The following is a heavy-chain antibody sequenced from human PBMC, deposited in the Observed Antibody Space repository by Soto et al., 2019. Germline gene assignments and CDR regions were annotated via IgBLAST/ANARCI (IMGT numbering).Heavy chain of an antibody. CDR3: EIRGNSGYFDY. Sequence: SETLSLTCAVSGYSISSGYYWGWIRQPPGKGLEWIGSIYHSGSTYYNPSLKSRVTISVDTSKNQFSLKLSSVNAADTAVYYCEIRGNSGYFDYWGQGPQVTVSS. CDR2: IYHSGST. D-gene: IGHD2-21*02. V-gene: IGHV4-38-2*01. J-gene: IGHJ4*02. CDR1: GYSISSGYY.